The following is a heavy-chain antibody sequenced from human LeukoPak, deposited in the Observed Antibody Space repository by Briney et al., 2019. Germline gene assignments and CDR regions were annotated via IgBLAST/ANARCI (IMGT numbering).Heavy chain of an antibody. CDR3: ARLTGYQQPTGGYYYYMDV. D-gene: IGHD6-13*01. Sequence: SETLSLTCTVSGGSISNYYWSWIRQPPGKGLEWIGYIYASGGTNYNPSLKSRVTISVDTSKNQFSLRLSSVTAADTAMYYCARLTGYQQPTGGYYYYMDVWGKGTTVTLSS. CDR2: IYASGGT. CDR1: GGSISNYY. J-gene: IGHJ6*03. V-gene: IGHV4-4*09.